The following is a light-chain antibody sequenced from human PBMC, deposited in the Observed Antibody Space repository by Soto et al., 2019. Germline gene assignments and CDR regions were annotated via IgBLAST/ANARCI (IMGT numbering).Light chain of an antibody. CDR2: DAS. CDR1: QTVNNY. Sequence: DIHMTHSPSSRSASIGDRVTITCRASQTVNNYLNWYQQKPGRAPKLLIYDASNLEAGVPSRFRGSGSATDFTFTISRLQHEDIATYYCQQYENLPTFGQGTRLEIK. J-gene: IGKJ5*01. CDR3: QQYENLPT. V-gene: IGKV1-33*01.